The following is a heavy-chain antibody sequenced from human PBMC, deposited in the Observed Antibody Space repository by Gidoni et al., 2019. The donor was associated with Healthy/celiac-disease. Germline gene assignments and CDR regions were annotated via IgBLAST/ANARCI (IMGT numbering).Heavy chain of an antibody. V-gene: IGHV4-31*03. CDR2: TYYSGST. Sequence: QVQLQESGPGLVKPSQTLSLTCTVPGGSISSGGYYWSWIRQHPGKGLEWIGYTYYSGSTYYNPSLKSRVTISVDTSKNQFSLKLSSVTAADTAVYYCARGWVYGDYSPFFDYWGQGTLVTVSS. J-gene: IGHJ4*02. CDR3: ARGWVYGDYSPFFDY. D-gene: IGHD4-17*01. CDR1: GGSISSGGYY.